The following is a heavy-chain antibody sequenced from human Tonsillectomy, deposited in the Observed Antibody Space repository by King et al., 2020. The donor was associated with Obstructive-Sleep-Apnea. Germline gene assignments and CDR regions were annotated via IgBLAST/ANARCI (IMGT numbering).Heavy chain of an antibody. CDR1: GYTFTSYG. CDR3: ARSYFTDDFWSGYPDDY. J-gene: IGHJ4*02. V-gene: IGHV1-18*04. CDR2: ISAYNGNT. D-gene: IGHD3-3*01. Sequence: VQLVESGAEVKKPGASVKVSCKASGYTFTSYGINWVRQAPGQGLDGMGWISAYNGNTNSAQKLQGRVTMTTDTSTRTAYMELRSLRSDDTAVYYWARSYFTDDFWSGYPDDYWGQGTLVTVSS.